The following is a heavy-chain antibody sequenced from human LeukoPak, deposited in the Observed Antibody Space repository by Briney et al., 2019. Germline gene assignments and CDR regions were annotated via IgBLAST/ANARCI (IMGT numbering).Heavy chain of an antibody. D-gene: IGHD3-16*02. CDR1: GYTFTGYY. V-gene: IGHV1-69*06. Sequence: GASVKVSCKASGYTFTGYYMHWVRQAPGQGLEWMGGIIPIFGTANYAQKFQGRVTITADKSTSTAYMELSSLRSEDTAVYYCARDGRMITFGGVIGRYNWFDPWGQGTLVTVSS. CDR3: ARDGRMITFGGVIGRYNWFDP. CDR2: IIPIFGTA. J-gene: IGHJ5*02.